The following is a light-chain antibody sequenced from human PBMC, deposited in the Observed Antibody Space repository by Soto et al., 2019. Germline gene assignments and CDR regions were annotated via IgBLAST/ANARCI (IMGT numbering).Light chain of an antibody. CDR2: SNN. CDR1: SSKIGSNT. CDR3: AAWDDSINGYV. Sequence: QSVLTQPPSASGTPGQRVTISCSGSSSKIGSNTVNWYQQLPGTAPKLLIYSNNQRPSGVPDRFSGSKSGTSASLAISGLQSEDEADYYCAAWDDSINGYVFGTGTKVTVL. V-gene: IGLV1-44*01. J-gene: IGLJ1*01.